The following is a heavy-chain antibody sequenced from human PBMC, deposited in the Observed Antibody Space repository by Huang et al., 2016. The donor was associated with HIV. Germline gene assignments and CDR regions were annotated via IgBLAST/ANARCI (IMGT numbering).Heavy chain of an antibody. V-gene: IGHV1-18*04. CDR2: VSGYNSYT. D-gene: IGHD6-19*01. J-gene: IGHJ4*02. CDR1: GYNFKTHA. CDR3: ARRVGSGWYGEIDY. Sequence: QAQLLQSGAEVKKPGASVKHSCKTSGYNFKTHAVSWVRPTPGQGLEWMGWVSGYNSYTTYSQRLQGRVTMTTDTSTNTVYMELRSLRSDDTAVYYCARRVGSGWYGEIDYWGQGTLVTVSS.